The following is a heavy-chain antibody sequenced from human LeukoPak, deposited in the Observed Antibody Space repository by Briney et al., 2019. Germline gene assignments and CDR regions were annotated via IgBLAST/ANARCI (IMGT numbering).Heavy chain of an antibody. Sequence: SETLSLTCAVSGGSISSGGYSWSWIRQPPGKGLEWIGYIYHSGSTYYNPSLKSRVTISVDRSKNQFSLKLSSVTAAGTAVYYCARDRSGYSGYDWGIFDYWGQGTLVTVSS. J-gene: IGHJ4*02. V-gene: IGHV4-30-2*01. CDR1: GGSISSGGYS. CDR2: IYHSGST. CDR3: ARDRSGYSGYDWGIFDY. D-gene: IGHD5-12*01.